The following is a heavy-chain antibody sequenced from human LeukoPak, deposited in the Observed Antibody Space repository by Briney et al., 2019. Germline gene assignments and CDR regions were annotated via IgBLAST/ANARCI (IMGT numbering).Heavy chain of an antibody. V-gene: IGHV4-39*07. CDR2: IYYSGST. D-gene: IGHD1-14*01. J-gene: IGHJ3*02. CDR1: GGSISSSSYY. CDR3: ARVFPPFVTHAFDI. Sequence: SETLSLTCTVSGGSISSSSYYWGWIRQPPGKGLEWIGSIYYSGSTYYNPSLKSRVTISVDTSKNQFSLKLSSVTAADTAVYYCARVFPPFVTHAFDIWGQGTMVTVSS.